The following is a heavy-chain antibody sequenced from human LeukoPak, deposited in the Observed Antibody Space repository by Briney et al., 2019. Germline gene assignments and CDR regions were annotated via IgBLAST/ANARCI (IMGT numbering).Heavy chain of an antibody. Sequence: KPSETLSLTCTVSGGSISSYYWSWIRQPPGKGLEWIGYIYYSGSTNYNPSLKSRVTISVDTSKNQFSLKLSSVTAADTAVYYCARVLYSSGTDAFDIWGQGTMVTVSS. CDR3: ARVLYSSGTDAFDI. CDR1: GGSISSYY. CDR2: IYYSGST. D-gene: IGHD6-19*01. J-gene: IGHJ3*02. V-gene: IGHV4-59*01.